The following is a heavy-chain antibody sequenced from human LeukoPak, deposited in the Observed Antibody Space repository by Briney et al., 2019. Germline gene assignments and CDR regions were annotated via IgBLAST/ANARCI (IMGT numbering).Heavy chain of an antibody. J-gene: IGHJ3*02. CDR3: VINVEESNRGYCHI. CDR1: GFMFTAFA. CDR2: ISGRAITT. D-gene: IGHD5-12*01. Sequence: GGSLRLPCAASGFMFTAFAMSWVRRTPGKGLEWVSSISGRAITTSYADSVKGRFTISRDHSKNTVFLHMNSLRVDDTVLYYCVINVEESNRGYCHIWGQGTRIIVS. V-gene: IGHV3-23*01.